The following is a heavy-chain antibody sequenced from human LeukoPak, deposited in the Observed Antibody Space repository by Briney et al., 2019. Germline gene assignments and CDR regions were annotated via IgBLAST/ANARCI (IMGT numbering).Heavy chain of an antibody. CDR2: IYHSGST. CDR3: ARVSSDWFYFHS. V-gene: IGHV4-38-2*01. Sequence: SETLSPTCAVSGYFISSGNYWGWIRQPPGKGLEWIGSIYHSGSTYYNPSLKSRVTISVDTSKNQFSLKLNSVTATDTAVYYCARVSSDWFYFHSWGQGTLVTVSP. J-gene: IGHJ4*02. D-gene: IGHD3-9*01. CDR1: GYFISSGNY.